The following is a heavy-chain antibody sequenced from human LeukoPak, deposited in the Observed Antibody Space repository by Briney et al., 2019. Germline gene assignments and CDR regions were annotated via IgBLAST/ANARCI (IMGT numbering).Heavy chain of an antibody. J-gene: IGHJ4*02. CDR1: GYSFTSYW. Sequence: GESLKISCKGSGYSFTSYWIGWVRQMPGKGLEWMGIIYPGDSDTRYSPSFQGQVTISADKSFSTAYLQWSSLKASDTAMYYCARLQVYDSSGLYYFDYWGQGTLVTVSS. CDR3: ARLQVYDSSGLYYFDY. D-gene: IGHD3-22*01. CDR2: IYPGDSDT. V-gene: IGHV5-51*01.